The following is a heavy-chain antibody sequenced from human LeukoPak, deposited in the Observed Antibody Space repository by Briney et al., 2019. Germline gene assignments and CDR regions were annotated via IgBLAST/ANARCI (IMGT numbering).Heavy chain of an antibody. Sequence: SGTLSLTCAVSGGSISSSNWWSWVRHPQGKGLEWIGEIYHSGSTNYNPSLKSRVTISVDKSKNQFSLKLSSVTAADTAVYYCATLPRLRGSYVDYWGQGTLVTVSS. CDR3: ATLPRLRGSYVDY. V-gene: IGHV4-4*02. CDR2: IYHSGST. D-gene: IGHD3-16*01. J-gene: IGHJ4*02. CDR1: GGSISSSNW.